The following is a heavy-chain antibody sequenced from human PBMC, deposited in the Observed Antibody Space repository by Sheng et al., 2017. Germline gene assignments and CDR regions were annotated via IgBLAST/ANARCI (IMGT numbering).Heavy chain of an antibody. V-gene: IGHV3-33*01. J-gene: IGHJ5*02. CDR3: ARGVYDFWSGTNWFDP. CDR1: GFTFSSYG. D-gene: IGHD3-3*01. Sequence: QVQLVESGGGVVQPGRSLRLSCAASGFTFSSYGMHWVRQAPGKGLEWVAVIWYDGSNKYYADSVKGRFTISRDNSKNTLYLQMNSLRAEDTAVYYCARGVYDFWSGTNWFDPWGQGTLVTV. CDR2: IWYDGSNK.